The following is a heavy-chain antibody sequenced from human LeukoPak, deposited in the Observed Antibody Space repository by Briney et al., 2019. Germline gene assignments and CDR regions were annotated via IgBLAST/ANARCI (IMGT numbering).Heavy chain of an antibody. Sequence: NSSETLSLTCAVYGGSFSGYYWSWIRQPPGKGLEWIGEINHSGSTNYNPSLKSRVTISADTSKNQFSLKLSSVTAADTAVYYCARRRAILYSVPSGRAFDIWGQGTMVTVSS. CDR3: ARRRAILYSVPSGRAFDI. CDR1: GGSFSGYY. J-gene: IGHJ3*02. CDR2: INHSGST. V-gene: IGHV4-34*01. D-gene: IGHD2-8*01.